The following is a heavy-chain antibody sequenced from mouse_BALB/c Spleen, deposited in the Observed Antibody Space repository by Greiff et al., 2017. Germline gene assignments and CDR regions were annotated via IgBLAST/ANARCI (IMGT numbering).Heavy chain of an antibody. Sequence: EVQLQQSGPELVKPGASVKMSCKASGYTFTSYVMHWVKQKPGQGLEWIGYINPYNDGTKYNEKFKGKATLTSDKSSSTAYMELSSLTSEDSAVYYCARKILQGFFAYWGQGTLVTVSA. V-gene: IGHV1-14*01. J-gene: IGHJ3*01. CDR2: INPYNDGT. D-gene: IGHD2-14*01. CDR1: GYTFTSYV. CDR3: ARKILQGFFAY.